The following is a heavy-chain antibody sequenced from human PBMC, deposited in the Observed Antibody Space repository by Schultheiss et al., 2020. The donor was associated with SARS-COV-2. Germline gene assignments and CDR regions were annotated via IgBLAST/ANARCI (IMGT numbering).Heavy chain of an antibody. V-gene: IGHV4-34*01. CDR1: RGSVSSYY. CDR2: INHSGST. D-gene: IGHD3-3*01. J-gene: IGHJ5*02. Sequence: SETLSLTCTVSRGSVSSYYWSWIRQPPGRGLEWIGEINHSGSTNYNPSLKSRVTISVDTSKNQFSLKLSSVTAADTAVYYCARVDYDFWSGYYLTGTTHNWLDPWGEGTLVTVSS. CDR3: ARVDYDFWSGYYLTGTTHNWLDP.